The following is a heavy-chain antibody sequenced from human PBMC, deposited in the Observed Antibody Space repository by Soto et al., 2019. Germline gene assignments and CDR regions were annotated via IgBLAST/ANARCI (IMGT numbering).Heavy chain of an antibody. CDR3: AVVDNYVTHTPPDG. CDR2: ISPYSGNT. Sequence: QVQLVQSGDEVRKPGSSVKVSCKASGYIFVNYGIAWVRQAPGQGLEWMGWISPYSGNTHYASKVQGRLTMTTDTXXSKAYMDLDSLTPDDAAVYYCAVVDNYVTHTPPDGWGQGTTVTVSS. J-gene: IGHJ6*02. V-gene: IGHV1-18*01. D-gene: IGHD3-16*01. CDR1: GYIFVNYG.